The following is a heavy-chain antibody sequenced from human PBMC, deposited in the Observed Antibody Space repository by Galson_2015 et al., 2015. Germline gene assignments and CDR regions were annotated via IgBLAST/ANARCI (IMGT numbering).Heavy chain of an antibody. Sequence: SVKVSCKASGGTFSSYAISWVRQAPGQGLEWMGGIIPVLGTANYAQKFQGRVTITGDESTSTAYMELSSLRSEDTAVYYCARGELYCSSTSRVDYYYYYYMDVWGKGTTVTVSS. J-gene: IGHJ6*03. CDR1: GGTFSSYA. CDR3: ARGELYCSSTSRVDYYYYYYMDV. V-gene: IGHV1-69*13. D-gene: IGHD2-2*01. CDR2: IIPVLGTA.